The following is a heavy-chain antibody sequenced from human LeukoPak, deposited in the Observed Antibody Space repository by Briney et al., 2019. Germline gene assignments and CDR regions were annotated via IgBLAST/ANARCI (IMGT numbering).Heavy chain of an antibody. CDR3: AKERYCSSTSCYILGDY. V-gene: IGHV3-23*01. CDR1: GFTFSSHG. CDR2: ISPNGVIT. D-gene: IGHD2-2*02. Sequence: GGSLRLSCAASGFTFSSHGMNWVRQAPGKGLEWVSGISPNGVITYYADSVKGRFTISRDNSKNTLYLQMNSLRAEDTAVYYCAKERYCSSTSCYILGDYWGQGTLVTVSS. J-gene: IGHJ4*02.